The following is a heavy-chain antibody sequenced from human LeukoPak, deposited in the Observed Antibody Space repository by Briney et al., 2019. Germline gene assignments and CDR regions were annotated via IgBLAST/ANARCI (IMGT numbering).Heavy chain of an antibody. Sequence: ASVKVSCQASGYTFTSYYMHWLRQPPGQGRDWMGIINHSGGSKSYAQKFQDRVTMTSDTHTRKHYMELSRLRAEVTAVYYCSRDNARLVDAFDMWGEGTVVTVSS. J-gene: IGHJ3*02. D-gene: IGHD6-6*01. CDR3: SRDNARLVDAFDM. CDR1: GYTFTSYY. CDR2: INHSGGSK. V-gene: IGHV1-46*01.